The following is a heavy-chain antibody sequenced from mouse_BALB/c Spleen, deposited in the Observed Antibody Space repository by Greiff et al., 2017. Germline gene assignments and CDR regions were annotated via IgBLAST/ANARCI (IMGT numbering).Heavy chain of an antibody. CDR2: ISNGGGST. D-gene: IGHD1-1*01. CDR1: GFTFSSYT. CDR3: ARHREDYYGSVDY. V-gene: IGHV5-12-2*01. J-gene: IGHJ2*01. Sequence: EVQVVESGGGLVQPGGSLKLSCAASGFTFSSYTMSWVRQTPEKRLEWVAYISNGGGSTYYPDTVKGRFTISRDNAKNTLYLQMSSLKSEDTAMYYCARHREDYYGSVDYWGQGTTLTVSS.